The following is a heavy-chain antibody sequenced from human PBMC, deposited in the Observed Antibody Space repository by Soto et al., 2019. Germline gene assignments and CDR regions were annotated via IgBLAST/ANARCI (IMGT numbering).Heavy chain of an antibody. J-gene: IGHJ4*02. Sequence: QVQLQESGPGLVRPSETLSLSCTVSRGSISNYYWSWIRQPPGKGLEWIGYIYYSGSTNYNPSLKSRVTISVDTSKNQFSLKLSSVTAADTAVYYCARYDYVWGSYPYWGQGTLVNVSS. CDR3: ARYDYVWGSYPY. V-gene: IGHV4-59*01. CDR2: IYYSGST. CDR1: RGSISNYY. D-gene: IGHD3-16*02.